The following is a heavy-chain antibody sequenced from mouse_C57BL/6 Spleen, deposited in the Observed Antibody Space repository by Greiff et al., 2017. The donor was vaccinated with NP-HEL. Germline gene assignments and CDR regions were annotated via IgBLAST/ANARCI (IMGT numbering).Heavy chain of an antibody. V-gene: IGHV1-26*01. CDR2: INPNNGGT. D-gene: IGHD2-4*01. J-gene: IGHJ1*03. CDR1: GYTFTDYY. CDR3: ARSDYYDYWYFDV. Sequence: EVQLQQSGPELVKPGASVKISCKASGYTFTDYYMNWVKQSHGKSLEWIGDINPNNGGTSYNQQFKGKATLTVDKSSSTAYMELRSLTSEDSAVYYCARSDYYDYWYFDVWGTGTTVTVSA.